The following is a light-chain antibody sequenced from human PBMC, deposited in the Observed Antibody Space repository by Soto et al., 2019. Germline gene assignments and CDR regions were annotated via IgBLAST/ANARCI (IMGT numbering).Light chain of an antibody. Sequence: EFVLTQSPGTLSLSPGERATPSCRASQTVRNNYLAWYQQKPGQAPRLLIYDASSRATGIPDRFSGGGSGTDFTLTISRLEPEDFAVYYCQQFSSYPLTFGGGTNVDIK. CDR2: DAS. J-gene: IGKJ4*01. CDR3: QQFSSYPLT. V-gene: IGKV3-20*01. CDR1: QTVRNNY.